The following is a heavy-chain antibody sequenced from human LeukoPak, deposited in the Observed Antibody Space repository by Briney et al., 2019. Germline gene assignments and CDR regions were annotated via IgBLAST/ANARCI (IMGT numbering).Heavy chain of an antibody. Sequence: KPGGSLRLSCAASGFTFSSYSMNWVRQAPGKGLEWVSSISSSSSYIYYADSVKGRFTISRDNAKNSLYLQMNSLRAEDTAVYYCAGEDSSGNYYWGQGTLVTVSS. J-gene: IGHJ4*02. CDR1: GFTFSSYS. D-gene: IGHD3-22*01. CDR3: AGEDSSGNYY. CDR2: ISSSSSYI. V-gene: IGHV3-21*01.